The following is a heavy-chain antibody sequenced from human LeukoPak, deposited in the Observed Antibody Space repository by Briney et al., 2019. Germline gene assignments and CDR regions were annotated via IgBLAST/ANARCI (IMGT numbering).Heavy chain of an antibody. D-gene: IGHD1-26*01. CDR3: ARHRKWELADVAYYYYYMDV. V-gene: IGHV5-51*01. CDR1: GYSFTSYW. CDR2: IYPGDSDT. J-gene: IGHJ6*03. Sequence: GESLKISCKGSGYSFTSYWIGWVRQMPGKGLEWMGIIYPGDSDTRYSPSFQGQVTISADKSISTAYLQWSSLKASDTAMYYCARHRKWELADVAYYYYYMDVWGKGTTVTVSS.